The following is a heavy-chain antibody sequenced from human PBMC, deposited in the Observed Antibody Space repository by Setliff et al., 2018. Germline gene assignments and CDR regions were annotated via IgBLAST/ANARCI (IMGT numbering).Heavy chain of an antibody. Sequence: TSETLSLTCNVYGESFSGTYCSWIRQSPGKGLEWIGEINHTGSPNWIGEINHSGSPNYNPSLKSRVTMSVDTSKNQFSLKLTSVTAADTAVYYCRVWVDMIEVDSWAQGTLVTVSS. D-gene: IGHD3-22*01. CDR1: GESFSGTY. CDR2: INHSGSP. V-gene: IGHV4-34*01. J-gene: IGHJ4*02. CDR3: RVWVDMIEVDS.